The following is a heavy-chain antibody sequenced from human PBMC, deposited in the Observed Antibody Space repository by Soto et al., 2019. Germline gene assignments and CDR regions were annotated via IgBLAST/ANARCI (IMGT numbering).Heavy chain of an antibody. V-gene: IGHV3-11*01. CDR3: ARDPTGGANDAFDI. CDR2: ISSSGSTI. D-gene: IGHD1-26*01. CDR1: GFTFSDYY. J-gene: IGHJ3*02. Sequence: GGPLRLSCAASGFTFSDYYMSWIRQAPGKGLEWVSYISSSGSTIYYADSVKGRFTISRDNAKNSLYLQMNSLRAEDTAVYYCARDPTGGANDAFDIWGQGTMVTVSS.